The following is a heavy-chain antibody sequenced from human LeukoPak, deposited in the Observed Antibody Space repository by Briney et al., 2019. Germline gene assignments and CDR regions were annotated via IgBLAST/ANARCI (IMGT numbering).Heavy chain of an antibody. CDR2: TYYRSTWYN. D-gene: IGHD3-22*01. CDR1: GDSVSSNSVT. Sequence: SQTLSLTCAISGDSVSSNSVTWNWIRQSPSRGLEWLGRTYYRSTWYNDYAVSVRGRITVNPDTSKNQFSLHLNSVTAADTAVYYCARHRYYYDSSGYYCVYYFDYWGQGTLVTVSS. V-gene: IGHV6-1*01. J-gene: IGHJ4*02. CDR3: ARHRYYYDSSGYYCVYYFDY.